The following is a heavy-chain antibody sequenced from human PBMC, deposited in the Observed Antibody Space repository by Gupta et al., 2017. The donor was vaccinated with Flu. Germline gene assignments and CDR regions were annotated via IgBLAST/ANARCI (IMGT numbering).Heavy chain of an antibody. CDR3: ARGPEFWVDIVATIKGYYYYYYMDV. D-gene: IGHD5-12*01. CDR1: GYTFTSYD. CDR2: MNPNSGNT. J-gene: IGHJ6*03. V-gene: IGHV1-8*01. Sequence: QVQLVQSGAEVKKPGASVKVSCKASGYTFTSYDINWVRQATGQGLEWMGWMNPNSGNTGYAQKFQGRVTMTRNTSISTAYMELSSLRSEDTAVYYCARGPEFWVDIVATIKGYYYYYYMDVWGKGTTVTVSS.